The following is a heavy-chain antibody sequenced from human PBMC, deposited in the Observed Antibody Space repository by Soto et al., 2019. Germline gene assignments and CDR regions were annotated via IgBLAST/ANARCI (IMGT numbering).Heavy chain of an antibody. CDR2: IYYSGST. CDR1: GGSISSGGYY. V-gene: IGHV4-31*03. Sequence: QVQLQESGPGLVKPSQTLSLTCTVSGGSISSGGYYWSWIRQHPGKGLAWIGYIYYSGSTYYNPSLNSRVTIAVETSKNQFSLKLSSVTAADTAVYYCAGGRRLIQLSSLWDYWGQGTLVTVSS. J-gene: IGHJ4*02. D-gene: IGHD5-18*01. CDR3: AGGRRLIQLSSLWDY.